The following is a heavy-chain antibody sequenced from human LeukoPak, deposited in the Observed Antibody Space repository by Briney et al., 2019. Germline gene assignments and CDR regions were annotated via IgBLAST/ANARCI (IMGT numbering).Heavy chain of an antibody. V-gene: IGHV3-23*01. CDR2: VGGSGGST. CDR1: GFTLSSYA. CDR3: AKGGYYDSSGYYWLYYFDY. J-gene: IGHJ4*02. Sequence: GGSLRLSCAASGFTLSSYAMNWVRQAPGKGLEWVSAVGGSGGSTYYADSVKGRFTISRDNSKNTLYLQMNSLRAEDTAVYYCAKGGYYDSSGYYWLYYFDYWGQGALVTVSS. D-gene: IGHD3-22*01.